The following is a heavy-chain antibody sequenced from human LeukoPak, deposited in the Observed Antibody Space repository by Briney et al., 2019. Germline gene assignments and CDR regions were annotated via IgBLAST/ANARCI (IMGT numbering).Heavy chain of an antibody. J-gene: IGHJ3*02. CDR2: IRYDGSNK. CDR3: AKDQQQLVWAFDI. Sequence: PGGSLRLSCVASGFTFSSHGMHWVRQAPGKGLEWVAFIRYDGSNKYYAASVKGRFTISRDNSKNTLYLQMNSLRAEDTAVYYCAKDQQQLVWAFDIWGQGTMVTVSS. D-gene: IGHD6-13*01. CDR1: GFTFSSHG. V-gene: IGHV3-30*02.